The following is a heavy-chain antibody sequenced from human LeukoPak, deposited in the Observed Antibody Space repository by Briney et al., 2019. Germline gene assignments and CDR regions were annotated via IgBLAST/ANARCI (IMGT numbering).Heavy chain of an antibody. V-gene: IGHV3-7*01. CDR3: ARDVGGSLDY. Sequence: GGSLRLSCVASGFTFSTYWMAWVRQAPGKGLEWVANIKEDESAKHQADSVKGRFTIFRDNAQNSVYLQMSSLRGEDKAVYYCARDVGGSLDYWGQGTLVTVSS. CDR1: GFTFSTYW. J-gene: IGHJ4*02. D-gene: IGHD1-26*01. CDR2: IKEDESAK.